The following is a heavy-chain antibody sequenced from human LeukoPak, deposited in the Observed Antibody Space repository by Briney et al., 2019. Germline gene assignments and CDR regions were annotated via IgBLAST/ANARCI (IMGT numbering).Heavy chain of an antibody. CDR1: GFTFSSYA. V-gene: IGHV3-30-3*01. CDR2: ISYDGSNK. J-gene: IGHJ4*02. CDR3: AKESIAVAGYPDY. Sequence: GGSLRLSCAASGFTFSSYATHWVRQAPGKGLEWVAVISYDGSNKYYADSVKGRFTISRDNSKNTLYLQMNSLRAEDTAVYYCAKESIAVAGYPDYWGQGTLVTVSS. D-gene: IGHD6-19*01.